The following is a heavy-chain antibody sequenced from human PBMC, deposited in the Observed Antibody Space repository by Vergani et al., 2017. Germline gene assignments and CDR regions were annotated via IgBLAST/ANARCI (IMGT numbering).Heavy chain of an antibody. CDR1: GGSFSGYY. D-gene: IGHD6-13*01. Sequence: VQLQQWGAGLLKPSETLSLTCAVYGGSFSGYYWSWIRQPPGKGLEWIGEINHSGSTNYNPSLKSRVTRSVDTSKNQFSLQLSSVTAADTAVYYCARDPLNSTIWPFLVLDMDVWGQGTTVTVSS. CDR2: INHSGST. V-gene: IGHV4-34*01. CDR3: ARDPLNSTIWPFLVLDMDV. J-gene: IGHJ6*02.